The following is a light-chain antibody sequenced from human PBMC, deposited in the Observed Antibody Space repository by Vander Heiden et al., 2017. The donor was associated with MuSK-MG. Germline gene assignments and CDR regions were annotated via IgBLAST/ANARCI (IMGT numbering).Light chain of an antibody. Sequence: DTQMTQSPSSLSASVGDRVTITCQASHDINNFLNWYQQKPGKAPKLLIYDVSHLHGEVPSRFSGGGSRKKSSLPFRSLKPVAFETWYCQQYQNRITCGPGTTVELK. CDR1: HDINNF. CDR2: DVS. CDR3: QQYQNRIT. J-gene: IGKJ3*01. V-gene: IGKV1-33*01.